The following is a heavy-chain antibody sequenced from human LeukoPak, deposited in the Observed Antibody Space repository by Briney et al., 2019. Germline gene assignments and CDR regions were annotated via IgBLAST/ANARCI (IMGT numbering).Heavy chain of an antibody. V-gene: IGHV4-59*12. CDR3: ARGGGRLGESY. D-gene: IGHD3-16*01. CDR2: IYYSGST. CDR1: GGSISSYY. Sequence: SETLSLTCTVSGGSISSYYWSWIRQPPGKGLEWIGYIYYSGSTNYNPSLKSRVTISVDTSKNQFSLKLSSVTAADTAVYYCARGGGRLGESYWGQGTLVTVSS. J-gene: IGHJ4*02.